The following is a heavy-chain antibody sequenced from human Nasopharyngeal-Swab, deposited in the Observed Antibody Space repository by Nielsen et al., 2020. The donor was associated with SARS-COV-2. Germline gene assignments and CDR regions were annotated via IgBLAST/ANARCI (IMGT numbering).Heavy chain of an antibody. CDR1: GDSINSHF. CDR3: ARGLYDGSGLLDS. Sequence: SEPLSPTCTVSGDSINSHFWSWIRQPPGKGLDWIGYISYGGSTNYNPSLRSRVTISVDTSKSQFSLKLTSVTAADTAVYYCARGLYDGSGLLDSWGHGTLVTVSS. D-gene: IGHD3-22*01. V-gene: IGHV4-59*11. J-gene: IGHJ5*01. CDR2: ISYGGST.